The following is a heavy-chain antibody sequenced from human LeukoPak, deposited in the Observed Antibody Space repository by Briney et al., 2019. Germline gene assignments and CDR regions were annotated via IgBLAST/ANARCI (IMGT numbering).Heavy chain of an antibody. J-gene: IGHJ4*02. CDR1: GFTFSSYA. D-gene: IGHD2-2*01. V-gene: IGHV3-30-3*01. CDR3: ARDLGVPAFFDY. CDR2: ISYDGSNK. Sequence: PGGSLRLSCAASGFTFSSYAMHWVRQAPGKGLEWVAVISYDGSNKYYADSVKGRFTISRDNSKNTLYLQMNSLRAEDTAVYYCARDLGVPAFFDYWGQGTLVTVSS.